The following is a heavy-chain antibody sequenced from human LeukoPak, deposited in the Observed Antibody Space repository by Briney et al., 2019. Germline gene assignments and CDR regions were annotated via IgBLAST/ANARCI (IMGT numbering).Heavy chain of an antibody. Sequence: SETLSLTCTGSGDSISSGGYYWSWIRQHPGKGLEWIGYIYYSGSTYYNPSLKSRVTISVDTSKNQFSLKLSSVTAADTAVYYCARDQAAAGWYWFDPWGQGTLVTVSS. CDR2: IYYSGST. CDR1: GDSISSGGYY. J-gene: IGHJ5*02. D-gene: IGHD6-13*01. V-gene: IGHV4-31*03. CDR3: ARDQAAAGWYWFDP.